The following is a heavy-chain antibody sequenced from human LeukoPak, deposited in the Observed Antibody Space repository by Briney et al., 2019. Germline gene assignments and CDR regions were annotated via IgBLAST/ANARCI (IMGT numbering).Heavy chain of an antibody. J-gene: IGHJ4*02. Sequence: ASVKVSCKASGYTFTSYDINWVRQATGQGLEWMGWMNPNSGNTGYAQKFQGRVTMTRNTSISTAYMELSSLRSEDTAVYYCARAGDLQFPQDYWGQGTLVTVSS. CDR2: MNPNSGNT. D-gene: IGHD5-24*01. CDR3: ARAGDLQFPQDY. V-gene: IGHV1-8*01. CDR1: GYTFTSYD.